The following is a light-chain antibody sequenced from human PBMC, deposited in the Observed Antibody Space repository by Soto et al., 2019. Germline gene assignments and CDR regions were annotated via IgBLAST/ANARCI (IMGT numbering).Light chain of an antibody. CDR3: CSYAGSRTYV. CDR1: SSDVGGYNY. Sequence: QSALTQPPSASGSPGQSVAISCTGTSSDVGGYNYVSWYQQHPGKAPKLMIYEGSKRPSGISSRFSGSKSGNTASLTISGLQPEDEADYYCCSYAGSRTYVFGTGTKVTVL. V-gene: IGLV2-23*01. J-gene: IGLJ1*01. CDR2: EGS.